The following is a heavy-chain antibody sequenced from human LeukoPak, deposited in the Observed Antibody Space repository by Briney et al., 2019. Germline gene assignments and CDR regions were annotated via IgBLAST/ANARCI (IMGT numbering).Heavy chain of an antibody. V-gene: IGHV1-18*01. J-gene: IGHJ4*02. CDR1: GYTFTTYG. CDR2: ISTYNGNT. D-gene: IGHD4-23*01. Sequence: ASVKVSCKASGYTFTTYGITWVRQAPGQGLEWVAWISTYNGNTNYAQRFQDRVTMTIDTSTTTAYMELRSLRSDDTAVYYCARSPYSRGGNSSPIDYWGQGTLVTVSS. CDR3: ARSPYSRGGNSSPIDY.